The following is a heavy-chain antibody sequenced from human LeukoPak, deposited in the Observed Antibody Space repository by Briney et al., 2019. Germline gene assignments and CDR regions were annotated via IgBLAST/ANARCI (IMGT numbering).Heavy chain of an antibody. CDR3: VRDGSSWGNFDY. V-gene: IGHV3-43D*03. Sequence: GGSLRLSCAASGFKFDDYGMHWVRQVPGKGLEWVSLISWDGGSTYYADSVKGRFTISRDNSKNSLYLQMNSLRTEDTAVYYCVRDGSSWGNFDYWGQGTLVSVSS. CDR1: GFKFDDYG. CDR2: ISWDGGST. J-gene: IGHJ4*02. D-gene: IGHD7-27*01.